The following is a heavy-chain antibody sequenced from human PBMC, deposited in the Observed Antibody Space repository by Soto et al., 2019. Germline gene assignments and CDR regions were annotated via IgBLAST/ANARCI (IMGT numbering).Heavy chain of an antibody. V-gene: IGHV3-7*01. D-gene: IGHD3-22*01. J-gene: IGHJ3*02. CDR2: IKQDGSEK. CDR3: ARRPSYYDSSGYSLNDAFDI. CDR1: GFTFSSYC. Sequence: PGVLLRLSCAASGFTFSSYCMSWVLQAQGKGLEWVANIKQDGSEKYYVDSVKGRFTISRDNAKNSLYLQMNSLRAEDTAVYYCARRPSYYDSSGYSLNDAFDIWGQGTMVTVSS.